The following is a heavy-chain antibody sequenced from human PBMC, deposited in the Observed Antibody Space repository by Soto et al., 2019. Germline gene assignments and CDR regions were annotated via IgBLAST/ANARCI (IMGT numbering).Heavy chain of an antibody. Sequence: GASVKVSCKASGYTFTSYGISWVRQAPGQGLEWMGWISAYNGNTNYAQKLQGRVTMTTDTSTSTAYMELRSLRSDDTAVYYCARDVSSSRWYSSSWYGPLDYWGQGTLVTVSS. D-gene: IGHD6-13*01. CDR3: ARDVSSSRWYSSSWYGPLDY. CDR2: ISAYNGNT. V-gene: IGHV1-18*01. J-gene: IGHJ4*02. CDR1: GYTFTSYG.